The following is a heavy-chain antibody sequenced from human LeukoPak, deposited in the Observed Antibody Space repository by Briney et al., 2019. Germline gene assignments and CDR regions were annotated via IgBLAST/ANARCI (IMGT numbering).Heavy chain of an antibody. V-gene: IGHV5-51*01. D-gene: IGHD3-3*01. J-gene: IGHJ4*02. CDR3: ARALFWSGYMDDY. Sequence: GESLKISCKGSGYRFTSYWIGWVRQMPGKGLEWMGIIYPGDSDTRYSPSFQGQVTISADKSISTAYLQWSSLKASDTAMYYCARALFWSGYMDDYWGQGTLVTVSS. CDR2: IYPGDSDT. CDR1: GYRFTSYW.